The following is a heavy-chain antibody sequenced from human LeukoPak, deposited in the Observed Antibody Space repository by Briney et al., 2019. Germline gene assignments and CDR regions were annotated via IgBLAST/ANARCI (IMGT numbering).Heavy chain of an antibody. CDR2: IKQDGSEK. V-gene: IGHV3-7*03. Sequence: PGGSLRLSCAASGFTFSSYWMSWVRQAPGKGLEWVANIKQDGSEKYYVDSVKGRFTISRDNAKNSLYLQMNSLRAEDTAVYYCAKGHRGDYYYYYMDVWGKGTTVTVSS. D-gene: IGHD1-14*01. J-gene: IGHJ6*03. CDR1: GFTFSSYW. CDR3: AKGHRGDYYYYYMDV.